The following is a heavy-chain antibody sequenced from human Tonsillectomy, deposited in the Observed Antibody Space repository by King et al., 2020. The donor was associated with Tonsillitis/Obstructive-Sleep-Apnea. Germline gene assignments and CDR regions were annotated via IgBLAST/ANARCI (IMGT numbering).Heavy chain of an antibody. Sequence: VQLVESGGDLVQPGRSLRLSCAASGFTFEDYDMYWVRQAPGKGLEWVSGISWNSGSIAYADSGKGRFTISRDNDKNSLYLQMNSLRAEDTALYYCAKDLVIAVSGTPGDTFDIWGQGTMVTVSS. V-gene: IGHV3-9*01. J-gene: IGHJ3*02. CDR3: AKDLVIAVSGTPGDTFDI. CDR1: GFTFEDYD. CDR2: ISWNSGSI. D-gene: IGHD6-19*01.